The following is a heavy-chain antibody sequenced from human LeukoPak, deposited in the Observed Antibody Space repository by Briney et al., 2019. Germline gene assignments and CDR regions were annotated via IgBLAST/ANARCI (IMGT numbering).Heavy chain of an antibody. Sequence: TSETLSLTCTVSGGSISSGGYSWSWIRQPPGKGLEWIGYIYHSGSTYYNPSLKSRVTISVDRSKNQFSLKLSSVTAADTAVYYCARANYYDSSGYYYNHPPGWAFDIWGQGTMVTVSS. J-gene: IGHJ3*02. CDR3: ARANYYDSSGYYYNHPPGWAFDI. CDR2: IYHSGST. V-gene: IGHV4-30-2*01. D-gene: IGHD3-22*01. CDR1: GGSISSGGYS.